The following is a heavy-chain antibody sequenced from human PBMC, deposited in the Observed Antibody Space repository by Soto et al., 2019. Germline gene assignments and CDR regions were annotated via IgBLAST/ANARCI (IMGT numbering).Heavy chain of an antibody. D-gene: IGHD6-13*01. CDR3: ASRDISSWYARNYYYDGMDV. CDR1: GGTFSSYA. CDR2: IIPIFGTA. Sequence: QVQLVQSGAEVKKPWSSVKVSCQASGGTFSSYAISWVRQAPGQGLEWRGGIIPIFGTANYAQKFQGRVTITADESTSTAYMGLSSLRSEDTAVYYCASRDISSWYARNYYYDGMDVWGQGTTVTVSS. V-gene: IGHV1-69*01. J-gene: IGHJ6*02.